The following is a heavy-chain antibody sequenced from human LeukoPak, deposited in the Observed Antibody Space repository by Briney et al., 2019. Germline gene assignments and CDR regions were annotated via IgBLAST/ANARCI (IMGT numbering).Heavy chain of an antibody. CDR1: GFTFSTYS. J-gene: IGHJ4*02. V-gene: IGHV3-21*01. D-gene: IGHD4-17*01. CDR3: ARSRTTVTKDALDY. CDR2: ISSYSNYI. Sequence: GGSLRLSCAASGFTFSTYSMNWARQAPGKGLEWVSSISSYSNYINYADSVKGRFTISRDNAKNSLYLQMNSLRAEDTAVYYCARSRTTVTKDALDYWGQGALVTVSS.